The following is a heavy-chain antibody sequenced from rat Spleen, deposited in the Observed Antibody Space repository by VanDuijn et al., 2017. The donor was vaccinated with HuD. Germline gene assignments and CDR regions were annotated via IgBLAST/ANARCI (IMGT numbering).Heavy chain of an antibody. J-gene: IGHJ4*01. Sequence: EVHLVESGGGLVQPGRSLKLSCAASGFTLSDYHMSWVRQAPKKGLEWVASISSGGGGTYYSDSVKGRFTISRDNAKSTLYLQMDSLRSEETASYSCARHHYDGYYHGPVLGVMDAWGQGASVTVSS. D-gene: IGHD1-12*03. V-gene: IGHV5S11*01. CDR2: ISSGGGGT. CDR3: ARHHYDGYYHGPVLGVMDA. CDR1: GFTLSDYH.